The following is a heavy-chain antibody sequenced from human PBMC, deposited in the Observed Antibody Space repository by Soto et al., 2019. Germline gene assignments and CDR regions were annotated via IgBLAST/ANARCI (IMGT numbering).Heavy chain of an antibody. CDR1: GFSFRDYD. V-gene: IGHV3-13*05. CDR2: LGEARDP. CDR3: ARAYLGRLPRRADYYYTMDV. D-gene: IGHD1-26*01. Sequence: EVQLVESGGGSVQPGESLRLSCAASGFSFRDYDMHWVRQRKGKGLEWVSALGEARDPYYVGSVKGRFSVSRDNAQNSLFLQMNNLRVEDTAVYFCARAYLGRLPRRADYYYTMDVWGRGTTVTVSS. J-gene: IGHJ6*02.